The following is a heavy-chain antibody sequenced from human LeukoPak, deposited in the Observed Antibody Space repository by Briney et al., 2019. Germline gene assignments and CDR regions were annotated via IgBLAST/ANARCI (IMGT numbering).Heavy chain of an antibody. Sequence: SGPTLVNPTQTLTLTCTFSGVSLSTSGMRVSCIRQPPGKALVWLAHIDWDDDKLCSTSLETRLTISKDNSKNQVVLTKTNMDPVDTATYYCARAMVRGVLDYWGQGTLVTVSS. CDR2: IDWDDDK. CDR3: ARAMVRGVLDY. J-gene: IGHJ4*02. V-gene: IGHV2-70*04. CDR1: GVSLSTSGMR. D-gene: IGHD3-10*01.